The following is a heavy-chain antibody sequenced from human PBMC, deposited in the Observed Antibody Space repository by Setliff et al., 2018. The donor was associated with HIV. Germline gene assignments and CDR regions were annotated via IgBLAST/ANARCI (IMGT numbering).Heavy chain of an antibody. CDR2: MQHSGRT. CDR3: ARVSCSSWYSIPLYYYYSMDV. D-gene: IGHD6-13*01. CDR1: GGSFSGYC. Sequence: SETLSLICAVYGGSFSGYCWSWIRQPPGKGLEWIGEMQHSGRTNYNPSLRSRVTTSVDTSKSQFSLKLSSVTAADTAVYYCARVSCSSWYSIPLYYYYSMDVWGKGTTVTVSS. V-gene: IGHV4-34*01. J-gene: IGHJ6*03.